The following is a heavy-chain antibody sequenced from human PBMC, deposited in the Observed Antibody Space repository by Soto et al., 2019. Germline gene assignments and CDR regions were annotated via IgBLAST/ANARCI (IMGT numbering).Heavy chain of an antibody. CDR1: GGSIGSTTHY. V-gene: IGHV4-39*01. D-gene: IGHD3-9*01. CDR3: ARAPGYFDWAQ. Sequence: ETLSLTCTVSGGSIGSTTHYWGWIRQPPGKGLEWIGKIYYSGSTYYNPSLKSRVTISVDTSKNQFSLKLSSVTAADTAVYYCARAPGYFDWAQWGQGTLVTVS. CDR2: IYYSGST. J-gene: IGHJ4*02.